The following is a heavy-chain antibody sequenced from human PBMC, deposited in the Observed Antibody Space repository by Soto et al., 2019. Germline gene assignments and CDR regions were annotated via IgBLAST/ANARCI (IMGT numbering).Heavy chain of an antibody. CDR2: ISSSSSYI. D-gene: IGHD2-8*02. CDR1: GFTFSSYS. CDR3: ARDLVGGASGMDV. V-gene: IGHV3-21*01. J-gene: IGHJ6*02. Sequence: EVQLVESGGGLVKPGGSLRLSCAASGFTFSSYSMNWVRQAPGQGLEWVSSISSSSSYIYYADSVKGRFTISRDNAKNSLYLQMNSLRAEDTAVYYCARDLVGGASGMDVWGQGTTVTVSS.